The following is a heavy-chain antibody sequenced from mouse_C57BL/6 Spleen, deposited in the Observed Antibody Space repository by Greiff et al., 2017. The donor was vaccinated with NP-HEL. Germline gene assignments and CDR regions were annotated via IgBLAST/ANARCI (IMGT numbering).Heavy chain of an antibody. V-gene: IGHV5-17*01. D-gene: IGHD2-3*01. CDR2: ISSGSSTI. J-gene: IGHJ1*03. CDR1: GFTFSDYG. Sequence: EVQLVESGGGLVKPGGSLKLSCAASGFTFSDYGMHWVRQAPEKGLEWVAYISSGSSTIYYADTVKGRLTISRDNAKNTMFLQMTSLRSEDTAMYYCARDDGYYEDWYFDVWGTGTTVTVSS. CDR3: ARDDGYYEDWYFDV.